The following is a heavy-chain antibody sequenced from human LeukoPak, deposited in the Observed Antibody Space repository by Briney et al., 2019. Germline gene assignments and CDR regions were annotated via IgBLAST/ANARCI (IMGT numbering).Heavy chain of an antibody. D-gene: IGHD6-13*01. Sequence: KPGGSLRLSCAASGFTFSSYGMHWVRQAPGKGLEWVAVISYDGSNTYYADSVKGRFTISRDNSKNTLYLQMNSLRAEDTAVYYCAKDPGPIATGFDYWGQGTLVTVSS. CDR2: ISYDGSNT. J-gene: IGHJ4*02. CDR3: AKDPGPIATGFDY. CDR1: GFTFSSYG. V-gene: IGHV3-30*18.